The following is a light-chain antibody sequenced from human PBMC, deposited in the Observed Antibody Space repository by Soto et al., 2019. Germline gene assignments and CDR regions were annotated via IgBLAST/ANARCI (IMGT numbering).Light chain of an antibody. CDR1: QGISSY. CDR3: RQYYSYPAYT. J-gene: IGKJ2*01. V-gene: IGKV1-8*01. CDR2: AAS. Sequence: AIRMTQSPSSLSASTGDRVTITCRASQGISSYLAWYQQKPGKAPKLLIYAASTLRSGVPSRFSGSGSGTEFTLIISCLQSEDFATYYCRQYYSYPAYTFGQGTKLEIK.